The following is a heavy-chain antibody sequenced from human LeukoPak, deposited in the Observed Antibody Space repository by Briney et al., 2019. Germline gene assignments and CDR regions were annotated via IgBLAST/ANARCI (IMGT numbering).Heavy chain of an antibody. CDR2: IYYSGST. D-gene: IGHD5-18*01. Sequence: SETLSLTCTVSGGSISSSSYYWGWIRQPPGKGLEWIGSIYYSGSTYYNPSLKSRVTISVDTSKNQFSLKLSSVTAADTAVYYCARALQPRPHDAFDIWGQGTMVTVSS. J-gene: IGHJ3*02. V-gene: IGHV4-39*01. CDR3: ARALQPRPHDAFDI. CDR1: GGSISSSSYY.